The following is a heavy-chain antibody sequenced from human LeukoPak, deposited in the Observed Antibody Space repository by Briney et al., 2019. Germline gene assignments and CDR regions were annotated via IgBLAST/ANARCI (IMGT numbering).Heavy chain of an antibody. Sequence: EASVKVSCKASGYTFTGYYMHWVRQAPGQGLEWMGWINPNSGGTNYAQKFQGRVTITRDTSISTAYMELSRLRFDDTAVYYCARVGGYSYGYLDYWGQGTLVTVSS. CDR1: GYTFTGYY. D-gene: IGHD5-18*01. J-gene: IGHJ4*02. CDR3: ARVGGYSYGYLDY. CDR2: INPNSGGT. V-gene: IGHV1-2*02.